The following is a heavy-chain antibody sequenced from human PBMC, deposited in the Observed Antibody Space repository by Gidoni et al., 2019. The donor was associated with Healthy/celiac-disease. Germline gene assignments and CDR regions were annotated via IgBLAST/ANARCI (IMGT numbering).Heavy chain of an antibody. D-gene: IGHD1-7*01. J-gene: IGHJ4*02. Sequence: EVQRVESGGGLVQPGGSLRLSCAASGFTVSSNYMSWVRQAPGKGLEWVSVIYSCGSTYYADSVKGRFTISRDNSKNTLYLQMNSLRAEDTAVYYCARSKNWNSAEYYFDYWGQGTLVTVSS. CDR3: ARSKNWNSAEYYFDY. CDR1: GFTVSSNY. CDR2: IYSCGST. V-gene: IGHV3-66*01.